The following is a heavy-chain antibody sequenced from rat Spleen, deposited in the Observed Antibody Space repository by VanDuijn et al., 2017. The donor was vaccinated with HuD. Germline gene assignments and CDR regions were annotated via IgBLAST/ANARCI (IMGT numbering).Heavy chain of an antibody. J-gene: IGHJ4*01. CDR3: AALAYSGVMDA. CDR2: ISYGDSSGHSST. D-gene: IGHD4-3*01. V-gene: IGHV5-29*01. CDR1: GFTFSDYG. Sequence: EVQLVESDGGLVQPGRSLKLSCAASGFTFSDYGMAWVRQAPTKGLEWVATISYGDSSGHSSTYYRDTVKGRVTISRDNSKNTLYLEMNSLRSEDTAMYYCAALAYSGVMDAWGQGASVTVSS.